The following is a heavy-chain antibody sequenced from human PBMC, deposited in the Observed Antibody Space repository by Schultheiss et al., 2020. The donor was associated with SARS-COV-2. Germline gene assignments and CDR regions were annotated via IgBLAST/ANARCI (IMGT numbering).Heavy chain of an antibody. D-gene: IGHD3-16*01. CDR3: ARGWGPNYFDY. Sequence: SETLSLTCTVSGGSISSGGYYWSWIRQHPGKGLEWIGYIYYSGSIYYNPSLKSRVTISVDTSKNQFSLKLSSVTAADTAVYYCARGWGPNYFDYWGQGTLVTVSS. V-gene: IGHV4-31*03. CDR2: IYYSGSI. J-gene: IGHJ4*02. CDR1: GGSISSGGYY.